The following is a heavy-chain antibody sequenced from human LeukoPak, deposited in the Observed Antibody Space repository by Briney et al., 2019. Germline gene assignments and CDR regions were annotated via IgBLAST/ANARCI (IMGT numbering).Heavy chain of an antibody. J-gene: IGHJ4*02. CDR1: GFTFSNYW. V-gene: IGHV3-7*01. CDR3: AVYPPATPGFGL. D-gene: IGHD2-2*02. Sequence: PGGSLRLSCAASGFTFSNYWMNWVRQAPGKGLEWVAIIKQDGSAKYYVDSVKGRFTISRDNAKDSLYLQMNSLRVDDTAIYYCAVYPPATPGFGLWGPGTLVTVSS. CDR2: IKQDGSAK.